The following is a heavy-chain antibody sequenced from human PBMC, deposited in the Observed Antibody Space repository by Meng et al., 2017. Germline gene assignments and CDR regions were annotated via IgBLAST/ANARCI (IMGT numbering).Heavy chain of an antibody. CDR1: GGSISSYY. D-gene: IGHD2-15*01. Sequence: QGQLQESGPGLVKPSETLSLTCTVAGGSISSYYWSWIRQPPGKGLEWIGYIYYSGSTNYNPSLKSRVTISVDTSKNQFSLKLSSVTAADTAVYYCARDRGYCSGGSCYSGFDYWGQGTLVTVSS. V-gene: IGHV4-59*01. CDR3: ARDRGYCSGGSCYSGFDY. J-gene: IGHJ4*02. CDR2: IYYSGST.